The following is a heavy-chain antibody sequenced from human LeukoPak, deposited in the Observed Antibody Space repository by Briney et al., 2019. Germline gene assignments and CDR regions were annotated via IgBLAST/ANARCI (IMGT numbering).Heavy chain of an antibody. J-gene: IGHJ4*02. CDR1: GYTFIGNY. CDR2: INPNSGGT. V-gene: IGHV1-2*02. Sequence: GASVKVSCKASGYTFIGNYMHWVRQAPGQGLEWVGWINPNSGGTNYAQKFQGRVTMTRDTSISTAYVELSGLTSDDTAVYYCARGSYDFRTGYDYFDYWGQGTLVTVSS. D-gene: IGHD3-3*01. CDR3: ARGSYDFRTGYDYFDY.